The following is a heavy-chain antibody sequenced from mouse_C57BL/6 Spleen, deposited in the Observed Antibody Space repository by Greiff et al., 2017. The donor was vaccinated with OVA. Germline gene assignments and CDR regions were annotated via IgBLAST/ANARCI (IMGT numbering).Heavy chain of an antibody. V-gene: IGHV1-26*01. CDR3: ARWEYDYDDAMDY. D-gene: IGHD2-4*01. Sequence: EVQLQQSGPELVKPGASVKISCKASGYTFTDYYMNWVKQSHGKSLEWIGDINPNNGGTSYNQKFKGKATLTVDKSSSTAYMELRSLTSEYSAVYYCARWEYDYDDAMDYWGQGTSVTVSS. CDR2: INPNNGGT. J-gene: IGHJ4*01. CDR1: GYTFTDYY.